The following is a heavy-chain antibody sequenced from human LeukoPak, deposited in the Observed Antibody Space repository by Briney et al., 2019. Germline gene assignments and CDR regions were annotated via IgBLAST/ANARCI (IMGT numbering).Heavy chain of an antibody. CDR2: MRPSSGST. CDR3: ARGYDFWSSYDDAFDI. J-gene: IGHJ3*02. D-gene: IGHD3-3*01. CDR1: GYTFTNYD. V-gene: IGHV1-8*01. Sequence: ASVKVSCKASGYTFTNYDINWVRQASGQGLEWMGTMRPSSGSTAFAQNFQGRVTLSRNTSISTAYLELTSLRSEDTAVYFCARGYDFWSSYDDAFDIWGQGTMVIVSS.